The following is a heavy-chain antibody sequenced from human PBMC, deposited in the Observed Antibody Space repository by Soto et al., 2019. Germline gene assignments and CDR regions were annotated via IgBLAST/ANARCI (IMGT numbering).Heavy chain of an antibody. CDR2: INWNSGSI. J-gene: IGHJ6*03. Sequence: ALRLSCSAPGFPLGDYSTHWVPPAPGKGLEGVPGINWNSGSIGYADSVKGRFTISRDNAKNSLYLQMNSLRAEDTALYYCAKMGDRRAYCTNGVCTPDYYYYMDVWGKGTTVTVSS. D-gene: IGHD2-8*01. CDR3: AKMGDRRAYCTNGVCTPDYYYYMDV. V-gene: IGHV3-9*01. CDR1: GFPLGDYS.